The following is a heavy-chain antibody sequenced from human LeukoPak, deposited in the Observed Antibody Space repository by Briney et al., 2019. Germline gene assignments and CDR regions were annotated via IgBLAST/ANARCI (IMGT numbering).Heavy chain of an antibody. CDR3: AKERD. CDR2: ISGDGGNT. Sequence: GGSLRLSCAVSGFTFSIYDMSWVRQAPGKGLEWVSSISGDGGNTYYADSVKGRFTISRDDSKNTLYLQMSSLRAENTAVYYCAKERDWGQGTLVTVSS. CDR1: GFTFSIYD. V-gene: IGHV3-23*01. J-gene: IGHJ4*02.